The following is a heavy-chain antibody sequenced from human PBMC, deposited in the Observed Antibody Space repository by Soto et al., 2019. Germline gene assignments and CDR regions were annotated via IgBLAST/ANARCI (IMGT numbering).Heavy chain of an antibody. CDR1: GYTFTSYG. V-gene: IGHV1-18*01. Sequence: GASVTVSCKASGYTFTSYGIIWVRQAPGQGLERMGWISAYNGNTNYAQKLQGRVTMTTDTSTSTAYMELRSLRSDDTAVYYCARDRYCSSTSCPRTIAARPGLRAFDIWGQGTMVTVS. CDR3: ARDRYCSSTSCPRTIAARPGLRAFDI. D-gene: IGHD2-2*01. J-gene: IGHJ3*02. CDR2: ISAYNGNT.